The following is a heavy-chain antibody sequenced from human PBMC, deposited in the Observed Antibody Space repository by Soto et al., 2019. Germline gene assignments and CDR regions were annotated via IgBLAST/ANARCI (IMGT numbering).Heavy chain of an antibody. D-gene: IGHD3-16*01. V-gene: IGHV3-33*01. CDR1: GFTFSSYG. CDR3: ARDHGVGDCFDY. Sequence: PGGSLRLSCAASGFTFSSYGMHWVRQAPGKGLEWVAVIWYDGSNKYYADSVKGRFTISRDNSKNTLYLQMNSLRAEDTAVYYCARDHGVGDCFDYWGQGTLVTVSS. CDR2: IWYDGSNK. J-gene: IGHJ4*02.